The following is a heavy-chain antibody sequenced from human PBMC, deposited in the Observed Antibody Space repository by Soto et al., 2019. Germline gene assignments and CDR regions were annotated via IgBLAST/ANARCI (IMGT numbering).Heavy chain of an antibody. CDR3: ARFRGYSSSSGREGGYDYYYYMDV. CDR1: GFTFSSYS. J-gene: IGHJ6*03. CDR2: ISSSSSYI. Sequence: GGSLRLSCAASGFTFSSYSMNWVRQAPGKGLEWVSSISSSSSYIYYADSVKGRFTISRDNAKNSLYLQMNSLRAEDTAVYYCARFRGYSSSSGREGGYDYYYYMDVWGKGTTVTVSS. V-gene: IGHV3-21*01. D-gene: IGHD6-6*01.